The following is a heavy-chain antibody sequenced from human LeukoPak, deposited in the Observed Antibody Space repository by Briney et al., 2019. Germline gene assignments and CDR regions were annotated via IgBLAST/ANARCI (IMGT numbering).Heavy chain of an antibody. Sequence: PSETLSLTCAVYGGSFSGYYWSWIRQPPGKGLEWSGEINHSGSTNYNPSLKSRVTISVDTSKNQFSLKLSSVTAADTAVYYCARKGGIWGSYHDSAFDIWGQGTMVTVSS. CDR3: ARKGGIWGSYHDSAFDI. J-gene: IGHJ3*02. D-gene: IGHD3-16*02. CDR1: GGSFSGYY. V-gene: IGHV4-34*01. CDR2: INHSGST.